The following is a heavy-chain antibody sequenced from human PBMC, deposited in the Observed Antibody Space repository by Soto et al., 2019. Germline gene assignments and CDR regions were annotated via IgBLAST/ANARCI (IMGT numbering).Heavy chain of an antibody. Sequence: QVQLVQSGAEKRKPGASVQVSCKASGYTFSQYAINWVRQATGQELEWMGLMNPNRGNTGYAQILQGIVSMTSNISTSTAYLELSSLRSEDTAVYDCARGWITVFSDTDLNGCGVGAWGPGTTV. J-gene: IGHJ6*02. CDR1: GYTFSQYA. V-gene: IGHV1-8*01. D-gene: IGHD3-9*01. CDR2: MNPNRGNT. CDR3: ARGWITVFSDTDLNGCGVGA.